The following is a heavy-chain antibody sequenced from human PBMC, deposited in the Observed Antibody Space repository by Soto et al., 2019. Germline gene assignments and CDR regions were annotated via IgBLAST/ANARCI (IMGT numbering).Heavy chain of an antibody. CDR3: VTHIAVTGAFDY. D-gene: IGHD6-19*01. Sequence: GGSLRLSCAASGFTFTNIWMTWVRQAPGKGLEWVGRIKGKADSWTTDYSAPVKGRFTISRDDSKNTVYLQMDSPESDDTAVYYCVTHIAVTGAFDYWGQGALVTVSS. V-gene: IGHV3-15*07. CDR1: GFTFTNIW. J-gene: IGHJ4*02. CDR2: IKGKADSWTT.